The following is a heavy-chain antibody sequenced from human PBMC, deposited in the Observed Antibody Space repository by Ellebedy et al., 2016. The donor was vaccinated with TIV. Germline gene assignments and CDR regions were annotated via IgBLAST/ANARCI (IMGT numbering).Heavy chain of an antibody. J-gene: IGHJ4*02. Sequence: MPSETLSLTCAVYGGSFSNYYWSWIRQPPGKGLEWIGEFNLAATTNYNPSLKSRVTISVNTSKNQFSLMLTSVTAADTAVYYCAKWTVGYCSSDSCYNGDYWGQGTLVTVSS. D-gene: IGHD2-2*01. V-gene: IGHV4-34*01. CDR1: GGSFSNYY. CDR2: FNLAATT. CDR3: AKWTVGYCSSDSCYNGDY.